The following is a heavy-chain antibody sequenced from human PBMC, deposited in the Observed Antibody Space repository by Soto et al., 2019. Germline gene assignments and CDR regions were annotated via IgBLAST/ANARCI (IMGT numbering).Heavy chain of an antibody. CDR3: ARVQSYYYDSSGYGLFDY. J-gene: IGHJ4*02. CDR2: IYYSGST. Sequence: SETLSLTCTVSGGSISSGDYYWSWIRQPPGKGLEWIGYIYYSGSTYYNPSLKSRVTISVDTSKNQFSLKLSSVTAADTAVYYCARVQSYYYDSSGYGLFDYWGQGTLVTVSS. V-gene: IGHV4-30-4*01. CDR1: GGSISSGDYY. D-gene: IGHD3-22*01.